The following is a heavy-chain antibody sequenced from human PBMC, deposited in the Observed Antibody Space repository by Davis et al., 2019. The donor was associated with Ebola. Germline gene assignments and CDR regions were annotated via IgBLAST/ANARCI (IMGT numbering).Heavy chain of an antibody. CDR2: ISSHSDYI. D-gene: IGHD3-16*01. CDR3: ARNSTLGFFFGDDYGMDV. CDR1: GFTFSTYS. J-gene: IGHJ6*04. V-gene: IGHV3-21*01. Sequence: GGSLRLSCAASGFTFSTYSMSWVRQAPGKGLEWVSSISSHSDYIYYAHSAKGRFTIPRDNAKDSLYLQRNSLRAEDTAVYDCARNSTLGFFFGDDYGMDVRSKGTTVNGSS.